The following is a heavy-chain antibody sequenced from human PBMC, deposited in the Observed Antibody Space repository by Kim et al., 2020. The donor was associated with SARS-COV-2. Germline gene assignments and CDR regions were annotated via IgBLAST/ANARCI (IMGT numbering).Heavy chain of an antibody. D-gene: IGHD1-26*01. CDR3: AGRLDY. CDR1: GFTFSSYS. J-gene: IGHJ4*02. V-gene: IGHV3-48*01. Sequence: GGSLRLSCAASGFTFSSYSMNWVRQAPGKGLEWISYISSNSSTIYYADSVRGRFTISSDNAKNSLYLQMSSLRAEDTAVYFCAGRLDYWGPGTLVTVS. CDR2: ISSNSSTI.